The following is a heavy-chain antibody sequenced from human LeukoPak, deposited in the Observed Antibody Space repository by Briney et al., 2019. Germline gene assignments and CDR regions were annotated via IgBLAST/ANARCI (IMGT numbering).Heavy chain of an antibody. D-gene: IGHD3-22*01. CDR3: ARASSGAPRLGFDP. Sequence: SETLSLTCAVYGGSFSGYYWSWIRQPPGKGLEWIGEINHSGSTNYNPSLKSRVTISLDTSKNQFSLNLSSVTAADTAVYYCARASSGAPRLGFDPWGQGTQVTVSS. J-gene: IGHJ5*02. CDR2: INHSGST. V-gene: IGHV4-34*01. CDR1: GGSFSGYY.